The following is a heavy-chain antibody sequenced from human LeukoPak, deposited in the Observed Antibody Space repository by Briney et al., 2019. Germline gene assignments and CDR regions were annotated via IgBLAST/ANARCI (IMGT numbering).Heavy chain of an antibody. Sequence: WGSLRLSCAASGFTFTDYAMTWVRQAPGKGLECVSSISANGAITVYGDSVKGRFTISRDNSKNTLYLQMNSLRAEDTAFYYCAKILPGSQSGYWGQGTLVTVSS. CDR1: GFTFTDYA. CDR2: ISANGAIT. D-gene: IGHD1-26*01. CDR3: AKILPGSQSGY. J-gene: IGHJ4*02. V-gene: IGHV3-23*01.